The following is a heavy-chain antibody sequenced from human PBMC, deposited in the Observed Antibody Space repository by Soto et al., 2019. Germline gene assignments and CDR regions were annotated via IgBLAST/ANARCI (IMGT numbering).Heavy chain of an antibody. V-gene: IGHV1-69*06. CDR1: GGTFSSYA. CDR3: ATDYDSSGYSKYYFDY. CDR2: IIPIFGTA. D-gene: IGHD3-22*01. Sequence: QVQLVQSGAEVKKPGSSVKVSCKASGGTFSSYAISWVRQAPGQGLEWMGGIIPIFGTANYAQKFQGRVTITADKSTRTAYMELSSLRSEDTAVYYCATDYDSSGYSKYYFDYWGQGTLVTVSS. J-gene: IGHJ4*02.